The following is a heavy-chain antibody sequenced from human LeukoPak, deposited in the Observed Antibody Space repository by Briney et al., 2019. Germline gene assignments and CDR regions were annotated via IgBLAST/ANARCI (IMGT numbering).Heavy chain of an antibody. CDR2: IKPDGSEK. CDR3: ARDHLYCSSTSCYANYFDY. Sequence: PGGSLRLSCAASGFTFSSYWMSWVRQTPGKGLEWVANIKPDGSEKYYVDSVKGRFTISRDNAKNSLYLQMNSLRAEDTAVYYCARDHLYCSSTSCYANYFDYWGQGTLVTVSS. CDR1: GFTFSSYW. D-gene: IGHD2-2*01. J-gene: IGHJ4*02. V-gene: IGHV3-7*01.